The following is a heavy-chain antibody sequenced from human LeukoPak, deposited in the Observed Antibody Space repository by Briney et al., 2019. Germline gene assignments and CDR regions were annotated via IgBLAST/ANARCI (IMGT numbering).Heavy chain of an antibody. CDR2: INPNTGGT. CDR1: GYTFTGYY. D-gene: IGHD3-16*02. Sequence: ASVKVSCKASGYTFTGYYMHWVRQAPGQGLEWMGWINPNTGGTNYAPKFQGRVTMTRDTSISTAYMELSWLTSDDTAMYYCARDKLGLGELSLYDEWGQGTQVTVSS. J-gene: IGHJ4*02. CDR3: ARDKLGLGELSLYDE. V-gene: IGHV1-2*02.